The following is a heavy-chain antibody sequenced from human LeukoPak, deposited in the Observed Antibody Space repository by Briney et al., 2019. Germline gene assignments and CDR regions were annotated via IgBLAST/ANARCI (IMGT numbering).Heavy chain of an antibody. V-gene: IGHV1-18*01. D-gene: IGHD6-13*01. CDR1: GYSFTSFG. Sequence: ASVKVSCKASGYSFTSFGISWVRQAPGQGLEWMGWISAYNGNTKYAQKFQGRVTMTTDTSTSTAYMELRSLRSDDTAVYYCARDPEPYSSSWYVDYWGQGTLVTVSS. J-gene: IGHJ4*02. CDR3: ARDPEPYSSSWYVDY. CDR2: ISAYNGNT.